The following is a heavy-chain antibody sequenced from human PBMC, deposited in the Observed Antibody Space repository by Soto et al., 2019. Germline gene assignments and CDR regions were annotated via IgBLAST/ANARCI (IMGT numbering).Heavy chain of an antibody. J-gene: IGHJ4*02. CDR1: GYTFTSYA. CDR2: INAGNGNT. Sequence: VKVSCKASGYTFTSYAMHWVRQAPGQRLEWMGWINAGNGNTKYSQKFQGRVTITRDTSASTAYMELSSLRSEDTAVYYCARGRIAVAGDFDYWGQGTLVTVSS. D-gene: IGHD6-19*01. V-gene: IGHV1-3*01. CDR3: ARGRIAVAGDFDY.